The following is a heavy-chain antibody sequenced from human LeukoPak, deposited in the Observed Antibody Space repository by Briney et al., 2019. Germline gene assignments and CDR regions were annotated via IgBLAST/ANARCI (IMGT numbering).Heavy chain of an antibody. CDR3: AKISLFGVVQGDY. Sequence: GGSLRLSCAASGFTFSSYAMSWVRQAPGKGLEWVSGISVTGGSTYYADSVKGRFTISRDNSKNTLYLQMNSLRAEDTAVYYCAKISLFGVVQGDYWGQGTLVTVSS. CDR1: GFTFSSYA. V-gene: IGHV3-23*01. J-gene: IGHJ4*02. CDR2: ISVTGGST. D-gene: IGHD3-3*01.